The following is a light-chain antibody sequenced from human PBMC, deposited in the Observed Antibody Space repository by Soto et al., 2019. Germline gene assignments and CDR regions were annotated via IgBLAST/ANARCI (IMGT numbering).Light chain of an antibody. CDR2: WAS. Sequence: DIVMTQSPDSLAVSLGERATINCKSSQSVLYSSNNKNYLAWYQQKPGQPPKLLIYWASSRESGVPDRFSGSGSGTDFTLTISSLQAEDVAVYYCQHPYNTLLTFGPGTKVDIK. J-gene: IGKJ3*01. V-gene: IGKV4-1*01. CDR3: QHPYNTLLT. CDR1: QSVLYSSNNKNY.